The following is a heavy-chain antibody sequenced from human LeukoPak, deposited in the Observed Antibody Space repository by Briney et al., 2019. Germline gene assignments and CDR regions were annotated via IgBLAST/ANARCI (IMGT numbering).Heavy chain of an antibody. CDR2: ISTRGNT. CDR1: GDFITNRY. D-gene: IGHD1-1*01. Sequence: PSETLSLTCSVSGDFITNRYWSWVRQSARKGLEWIGRISTRGNTNYNPSLKSRVTMSVDTSNKHFSLKLTSVTAADTAVYYCVRNWDYWGQGTLVTVSS. CDR3: VRNWDY. J-gene: IGHJ4*02. V-gene: IGHV4-4*07.